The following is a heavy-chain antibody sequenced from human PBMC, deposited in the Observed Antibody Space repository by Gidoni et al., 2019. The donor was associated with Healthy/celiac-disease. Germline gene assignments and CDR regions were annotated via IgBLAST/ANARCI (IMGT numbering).Heavy chain of an antibody. CDR3: ARDLRGGRFGELLPFDC. V-gene: IGHV1-18*01. CDR2: ISAYNGHT. Sequence: VQLVQSGAEVKKPGASVKVSCKASGYTFTSSGISWVRQAPGQGLEWMGWISAYNGHTNCAQTLQGRVTMTRDTSTSTAYMELRSLRSDDTAVYYCARDLRGGRFGELLPFDCWGQGTLVTVSS. D-gene: IGHD3-10*01. J-gene: IGHJ4*02. CDR1: GYTFTSSG.